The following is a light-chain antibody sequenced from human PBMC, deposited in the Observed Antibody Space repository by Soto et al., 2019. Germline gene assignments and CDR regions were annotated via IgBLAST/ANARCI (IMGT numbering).Light chain of an antibody. J-gene: IGKJ5*01. CDR3: QPRSSWIT. V-gene: IGKV3-11*01. Sequence: EIVLTQSPATLSLSPGERATLSCSASQSLDSFLAWYQQKPGQAPRLLIYDTSTRATGVPARFSGSGSGTDFTLTISSLEPEDFAVYYCQPRSSWITFGQGTRLEIK. CDR1: QSLDSF. CDR2: DTS.